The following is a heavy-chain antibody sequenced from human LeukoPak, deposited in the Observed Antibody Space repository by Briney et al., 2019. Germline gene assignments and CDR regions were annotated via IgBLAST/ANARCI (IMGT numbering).Heavy chain of an antibody. D-gene: IGHD3-10*02. CDR2: ISGSGGST. CDR3: AVQALRSFNY. J-gene: IGHJ4*02. CDR1: GFTFSSYG. V-gene: IGHV3-23*01. Sequence: PGGSLRLSCAASGFTFSSYGMHWVRHAPGKGLEWVSAISGSGGSTYYADSVKGRFTISRDNSKNTLYLQMNSLRAEDTAVYYCAVQALRSFNYWGQGTLVTVSS.